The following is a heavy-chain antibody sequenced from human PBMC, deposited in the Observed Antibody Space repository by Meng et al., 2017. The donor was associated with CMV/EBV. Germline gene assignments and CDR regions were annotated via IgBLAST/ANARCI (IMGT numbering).Heavy chain of an antibody. CDR1: GYTFTGYY. J-gene: IGHJ5*02. D-gene: IGHD2-2*01. CDR2: INPNSGGT. CDR3: ARVDCSSTSCYLRFDP. Sequence: ASAKVSCKASGYTFTGYYMHWVRQAPGQGLEWMGWINPNSGGTNYAQKFQGRVTMTRDTSISTAYMELSRLRSDDTAVYYCARVDCSSTSCYLRFDPWGQGTLVTVSS. V-gene: IGHV1-2*02.